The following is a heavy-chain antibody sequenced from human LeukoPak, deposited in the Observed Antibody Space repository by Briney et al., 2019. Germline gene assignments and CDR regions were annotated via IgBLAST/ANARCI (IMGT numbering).Heavy chain of an antibody. CDR2: IYHSGST. V-gene: IGHV4-38-2*01. CDR1: GYSISSGYY. Sequence: SETLSLTCAVSGYSISSGYYWVWIRQPPGKGLEWIGSIYHSGSTYYNPSLKSRVTISVDTSKNQLSLKLSSVTAADTAVYYCARLISGSSGYYHYYYYYYYMDVWGKGTTVTVSS. J-gene: IGHJ6*03. D-gene: IGHD3-22*01. CDR3: ARLISGSSGYYHYYYYYYYMDV.